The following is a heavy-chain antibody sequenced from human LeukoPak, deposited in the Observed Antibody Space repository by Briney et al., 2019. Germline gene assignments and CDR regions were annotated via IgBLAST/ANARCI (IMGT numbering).Heavy chain of an antibody. J-gene: IGHJ4*02. D-gene: IGHD4-11*01. Sequence: PGGSLRLSCAASGFTFSSYAMSWVRQAPGKGLEWVSTFGGNTYYAGSVKGRFTISRDNSKNTLYLQMNSLRAEDTAVYYCAKAENDYSYFDYWGQGTLVTVSS. CDR3: AKAENDYSYFDY. CDR2: FGGNT. V-gene: IGHV3-23*01. CDR1: GFTFSSYA.